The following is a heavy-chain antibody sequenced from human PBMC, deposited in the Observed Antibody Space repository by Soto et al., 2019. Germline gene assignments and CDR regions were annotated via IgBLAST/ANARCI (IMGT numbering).Heavy chain of an antibody. CDR1: GFTLCTYS. Sequence: PGGSLRLSCIASGFTLCTYSMTWVRQAPGKGLEWLSYISKSSTTINYADSVKGRFTISRDNAKNSVYLEMSSLRDEDSAVYYCTRDPPNFYYYGMDVWGQGTTVTVSS. V-gene: IGHV3-48*02. J-gene: IGHJ6*02. CDR2: ISKSSTTI. CDR3: TRDPPNFYYYGMDV.